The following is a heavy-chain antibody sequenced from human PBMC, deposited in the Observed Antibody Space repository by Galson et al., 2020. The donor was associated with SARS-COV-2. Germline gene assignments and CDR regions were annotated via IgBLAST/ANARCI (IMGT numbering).Heavy chain of an antibody. J-gene: IGHJ4*02. CDR1: GYSISSGYY. Sequence: SETLSLTCTVSGYSISSGYYWGWIRQPPGKVLEWIGSVYHSGSTYYNPSLKSRVTISVDTSKNQFSLKLSSVTAAGTAVYYCARNRAGLPSATIFGLGSNFDYWGQGTLVAVSS. D-gene: IGHD3-3*01. CDR2: VYHSGST. CDR3: ARNRAGLPSATIFGLGSNFDY. V-gene: IGHV4-38-2*02.